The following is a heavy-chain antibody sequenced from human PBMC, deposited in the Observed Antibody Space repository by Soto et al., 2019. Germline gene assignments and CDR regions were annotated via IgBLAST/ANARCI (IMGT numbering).Heavy chain of an antibody. V-gene: IGHV4-59*08. CDR2: IHYSGST. CDR1: GGSISSYY. D-gene: IGHD2-15*01. Sequence: SETLSLTCTVSGGSISSYYWSWIRQSPGKGLEWIGYIHYSGSTNYNPSLKSRVTISVDTSKNQFSLKLSSVTAADTAVYHCARHGQYCSAGSCYSVWFDPWGQGTLVTVSS. J-gene: IGHJ5*02. CDR3: ARHGQYCSAGSCYSVWFDP.